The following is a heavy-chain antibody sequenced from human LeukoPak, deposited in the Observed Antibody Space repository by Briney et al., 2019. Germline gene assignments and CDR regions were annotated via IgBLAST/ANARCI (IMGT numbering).Heavy chain of an antibody. Sequence: GGSLRLSCAASGFTFSSYWMFWVRQAPGKGLVWVSRISTDGSTTNYADSVKGRFTVSRDNAKNTLYLQMNSLRAEDTALYYCSRPTGIYYYYDMDLWGKGTTVTVSS. CDR1: GFTFSSYW. CDR2: ISTDGSTT. D-gene: IGHD1-1*01. CDR3: SRPTGIYYYYDMDL. V-gene: IGHV3-74*01. J-gene: IGHJ6*04.